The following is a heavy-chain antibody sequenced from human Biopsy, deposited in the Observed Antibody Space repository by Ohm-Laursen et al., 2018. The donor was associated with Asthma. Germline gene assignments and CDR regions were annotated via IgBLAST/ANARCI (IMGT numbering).Heavy chain of an antibody. V-gene: IGHV3-9*01. D-gene: IGHD3-22*01. Sequence: SLRLSCAAPGFKFDEYTMHWVRQAPGKGLEWVSGISWNSATIGYADSVEGRFTISRDNAKNSVFLHMDSLRPEDTAFYYCAKVRSDWVITESFDYWGQGVLVAVSS. CDR1: GFKFDEYT. J-gene: IGHJ4*02. CDR2: ISWNSATI. CDR3: AKVRSDWVITESFDY.